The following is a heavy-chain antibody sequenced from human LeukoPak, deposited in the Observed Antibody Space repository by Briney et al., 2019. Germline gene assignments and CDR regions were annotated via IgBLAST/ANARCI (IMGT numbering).Heavy chain of an antibody. CDR1: GFTFSSYS. CDR2: ISSSSSYI. CDR3: ARGSGSLPYYFDY. Sequence: GGSLRLSCAASGFTFSSYSMNWVRQAPGKGLEWVSSISSSSSYIYYADSEKGRFTISRDNAKNSLYLQMNSLRAEDTAVYYCARGSGSLPYYFDYWGQGTLVTVSS. V-gene: IGHV3-21*01. D-gene: IGHD1-26*01. J-gene: IGHJ4*02.